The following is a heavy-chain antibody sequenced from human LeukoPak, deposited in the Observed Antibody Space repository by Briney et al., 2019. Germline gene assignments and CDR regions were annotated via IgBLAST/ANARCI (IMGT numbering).Heavy chain of an antibody. J-gene: IGHJ4*02. CDR2: ISSSSSYI. D-gene: IGHD2-21*02. V-gene: IGHV3-21*01. CDR3: ARFDAVTATLFDY. Sequence: GGSLRLSCAASGFTFSSYSMNWVRQAPGKGLEWVSSISSSSSYIYYADSVKGRFTISRDNAKNSLYLQINSLRAEDTAVYYCARFDAVTATLFDYWGQGTLVTVSS. CDR1: GFTFSSYS.